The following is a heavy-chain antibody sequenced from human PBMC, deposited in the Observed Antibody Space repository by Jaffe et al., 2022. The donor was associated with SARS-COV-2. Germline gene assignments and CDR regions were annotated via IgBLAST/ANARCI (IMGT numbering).Heavy chain of an antibody. CDR2: IKQDGSEK. CDR1: GFTFSSYW. V-gene: IGHV3-7*01. Sequence: EVQLVESGGGLVQPGGSLRLSCAASGFTFSSYWMSWVRQAPGKGLEWVANIKQDGSEKYYVDSVKGRFTISRDNAKNSLYLQMNSLRAEDTAVYYCAREVPLALVWFGELLYSNWFDPWGQGTLVTVSS. J-gene: IGHJ5*02. CDR3: AREVPLALVWFGELLYSNWFDP. D-gene: IGHD3-10*01.